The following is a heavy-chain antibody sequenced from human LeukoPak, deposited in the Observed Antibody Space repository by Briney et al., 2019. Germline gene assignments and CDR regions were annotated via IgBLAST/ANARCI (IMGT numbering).Heavy chain of an antibody. CDR1: GFSLSAYT. D-gene: IGHD6-19*01. CDR2: IRSDGSST. Sequence: PGGSLRLSCVASGFSLSAYTMHWVRQAPGKGLEYVSAIRSDGSSTFYPSSVRGRFTISRDNSKSTLYLQMGSLRAEDTAVYYCTRRYGGHSGWAGYHDSWGQGTLVTVSS. J-gene: IGHJ4*02. V-gene: IGHV3-64*01. CDR3: TRRYGGHSGWAGYHDS.